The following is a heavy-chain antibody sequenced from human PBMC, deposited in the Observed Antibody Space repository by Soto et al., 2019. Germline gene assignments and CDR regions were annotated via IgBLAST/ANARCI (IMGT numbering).Heavy chain of an antibody. V-gene: IGHV3-23*01. CDR3: AKESRFCSSDGTCYADH. D-gene: IGHD2-15*01. CDR1: GFTFSNYA. CDR2: ISGSGGST. J-gene: IGHJ4*02. Sequence: EVQLLESGGGLVQPGGSLRLSCAASGFTFSNYAMSWVRQAPGKGLEWVSDISGSGGSTYYAASVKGRFTISRDNFKNTLYVQMYSLRAEDTAVYYSAKESRFCSSDGTCYADHWGQGTLVTVAS.